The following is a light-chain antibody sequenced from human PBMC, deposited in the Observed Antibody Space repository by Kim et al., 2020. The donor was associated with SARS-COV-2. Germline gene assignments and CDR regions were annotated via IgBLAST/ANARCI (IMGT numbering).Light chain of an antibody. J-gene: IGKJ4*01. CDR3: QQYYTAPRLT. V-gene: IGKV4-1*01. CDR1: QSILYSSNNNNY. CDR2: WAS. Sequence: DIVLTQSPDSLAVSLGERATINCKSSQSILYSSNNNNYLAWYQQKPGQPPKLLIYWASTRESGVHDRFSGSGSGTDFTLTISSLQAEDVAVYYCQQYYTAPRLTFGGGTKVDIK.